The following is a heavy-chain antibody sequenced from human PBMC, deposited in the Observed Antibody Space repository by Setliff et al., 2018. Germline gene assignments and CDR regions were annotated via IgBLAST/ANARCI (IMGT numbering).Heavy chain of an antibody. V-gene: IGHV1-46*01. CDR3: AKVSVEGGSGSYMGDADY. D-gene: IGHD3-10*01. CDR1: GYSLVTHY. J-gene: IGHJ4*02. Sequence: GASVKVSCKASGYSLVTHYMHWVRQAPGQGLEWMGLINTGGGSSSYAPKFQGRVTMTRDTSKNTLYLQMNSLRAEDTALYYCAKVSVEGGSGSYMGDADYWGQGTQVTVSS. CDR2: INTGGGSS.